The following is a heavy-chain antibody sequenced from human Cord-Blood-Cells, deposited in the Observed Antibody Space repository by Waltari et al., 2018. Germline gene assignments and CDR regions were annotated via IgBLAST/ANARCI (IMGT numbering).Heavy chain of an antibody. D-gene: IGHD2-2*01. Sequence: QVQRVQAGAEGKKPGASVKVSCTASGYTVTSYYMHWVRQARGHGLEWMGIINPSGGSTSYAQKFQGRVTMTRDTFTSTVYMELSSLRSEDTAVYYCARYTGYCSSTSCLGAFDIWGQGTMVTVSS. V-gene: IGHV1-46*01. J-gene: IGHJ3*02. CDR3: ARYTGYCSSTSCLGAFDI. CDR2: INPSGGST. CDR1: GYTVTSYY.